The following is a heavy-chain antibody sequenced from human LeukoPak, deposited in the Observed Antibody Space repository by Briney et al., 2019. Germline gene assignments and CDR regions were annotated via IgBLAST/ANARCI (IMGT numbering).Heavy chain of an antibody. J-gene: IGHJ6*03. CDR3: AREGYSSSPHYEYYYYYMDV. V-gene: IGHV5-51*03. CDR1: GYSFTSYW. Sequence: KPGESLKISCKGSGYSFTSYWIGWVRQMPGKGLEWMGIIYPGDSDTRYSPSFQGQVTISADKSISTAYLQWSSLKASDTAMYYCAREGYSSSPHYEYYYYYMDVWGKGTTVTVSS. D-gene: IGHD6-13*01. CDR2: IYPGDSDT.